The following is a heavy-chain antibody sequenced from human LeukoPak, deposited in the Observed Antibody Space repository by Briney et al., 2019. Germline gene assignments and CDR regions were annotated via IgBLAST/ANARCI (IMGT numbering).Heavy chain of an antibody. D-gene: IGHD2-2*01. CDR2: IYYSGST. J-gene: IGHJ6*03. Sequence: SETLSLTCTVSGGSISSYYWSWIRQPPGKGLEWIGYIYYSGSTNCNPSLKSRVTISLDTSKNQFSLKLTSVTAADTAVYYCARDIRWSTTSWYYYYMDVWGKGTTVTVSS. CDR3: ARDIRWSTTSWYYYYMDV. CDR1: GGSISSYY. V-gene: IGHV4-59*12.